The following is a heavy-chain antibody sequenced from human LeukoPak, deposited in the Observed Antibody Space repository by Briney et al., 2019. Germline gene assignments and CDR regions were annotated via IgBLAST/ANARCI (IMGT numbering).Heavy chain of an antibody. J-gene: IGHJ6*03. CDR3: ARRIAVSGSNYNYFYMDV. D-gene: IGHD6-19*01. CDR2: IYSSGTT. CDR1: GFTVSSNY. V-gene: IGHV3-66*04. Sequence: GGSLRLSCAAPGFTVSSNYISWVRQAPGKGLEWVSVIYSSGTTYYAGSVRGRFTISRDISKNTVYLQMDSLRAEDTAVYYCARRIAVSGSNYNYFYMDVWGKGTMVTISS.